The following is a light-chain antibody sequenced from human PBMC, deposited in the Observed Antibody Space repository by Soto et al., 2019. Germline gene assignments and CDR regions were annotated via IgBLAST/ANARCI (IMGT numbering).Light chain of an antibody. V-gene: IGKV1-5*01. Sequence: DIQMTQSPSTLSASVGDRVSITCRASQSVNIWVAWFQQKPGNAPKLLIHSASILKSGVPTRFSGSASGTEFTLTISSLQPEDFATYYCQQSNGYPLTFGGGTKVEIK. CDR3: QQSNGYPLT. J-gene: IGKJ4*01. CDR1: QSVNIW. CDR2: SAS.